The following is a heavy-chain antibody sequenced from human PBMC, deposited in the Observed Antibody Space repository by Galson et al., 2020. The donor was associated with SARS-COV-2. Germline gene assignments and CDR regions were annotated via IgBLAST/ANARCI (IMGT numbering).Heavy chain of an antibody. Sequence: GESLKISCAASGFTFSSYAMHWVRQAPGKGLEWVAVISYDGSNKYYADSVKGRFTISRDNSKNTLYLQMNSLRAEDTAVYYCARDLVGAFNAFDIWGQGTMVTVSS. CDR1: GFTFSSYA. J-gene: IGHJ3*02. V-gene: IGHV3-30*01. CDR2: ISYDGSNK. D-gene: IGHD1-26*01. CDR3: ARDLVGAFNAFDI.